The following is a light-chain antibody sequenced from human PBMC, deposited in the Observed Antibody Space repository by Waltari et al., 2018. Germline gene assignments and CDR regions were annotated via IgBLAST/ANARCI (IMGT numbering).Light chain of an antibody. CDR3: GTWESSLNIGM. V-gene: IGLV1-51*02. CDR1: RSNISSNY. Sequence: HSALTQPPSVSASPGQKVTISCSLSRSNISSNYVSWYQQVPGTAPRLLNYENNKRPSAMPDRFSCSKSGTSGTPATTGVQTAGAADYYCGTWESSLNIGMFGGGTKLTVL. J-gene: IGLJ3*02. CDR2: ENN.